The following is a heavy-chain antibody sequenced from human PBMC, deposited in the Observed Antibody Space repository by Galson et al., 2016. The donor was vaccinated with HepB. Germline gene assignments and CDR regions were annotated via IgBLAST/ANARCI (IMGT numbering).Heavy chain of an antibody. CDR3: ASRSGSYYLRF. CDR1: GLSVKI. V-gene: IGHV3-53*01. CDR2: VYSDGIT. J-gene: IGHJ4*02. Sequence: SMRLSCAAPGLSVKIMNWVRQTPGKGLEWVSVVYSDGITYYADSVKGRFTISSDSSKNTLYLQMNSLRAEDSAVYYCASRSGSYYLRFWGQGIVVTVSS. D-gene: IGHD1-26*01.